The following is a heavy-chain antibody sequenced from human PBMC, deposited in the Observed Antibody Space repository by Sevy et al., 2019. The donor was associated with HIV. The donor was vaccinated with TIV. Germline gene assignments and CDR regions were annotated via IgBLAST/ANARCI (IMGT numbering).Heavy chain of an antibody. V-gene: IGHV4-59*08. Sequence: SETLSLTCTVSGGSISSYYWSWIRQPPGKGLEWFGHIYYSGSTNYNPALKSRVTISVDTSKNQFSLKRGSVTAAETAVYYCARQGGYQLPAAFDIWGQGTMVTVSS. D-gene: IGHD5-18*01. J-gene: IGHJ3*02. CDR1: GGSISSYY. CDR3: ARQGGYQLPAAFDI. CDR2: IYYSGST.